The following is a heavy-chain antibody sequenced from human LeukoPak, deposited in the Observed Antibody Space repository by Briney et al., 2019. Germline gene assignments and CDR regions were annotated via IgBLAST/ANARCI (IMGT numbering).Heavy chain of an antibody. D-gene: IGHD3-10*01. CDR2: IYSRGST. CDR1: GDSISSSRYC. CDR3: ARQVRESEPVDY. J-gene: IGHJ4*02. Sequence: SETLSLTCTVSGDSISSSRYCWGWIRQPPGKGLEWIGSIYSRGSTYYNPSLKSRVTISVDTSKNQFSLRLSSMTAADTAVYYCARQVRESEPVDYWGQGTLVTVSS. V-gene: IGHV4-39*01.